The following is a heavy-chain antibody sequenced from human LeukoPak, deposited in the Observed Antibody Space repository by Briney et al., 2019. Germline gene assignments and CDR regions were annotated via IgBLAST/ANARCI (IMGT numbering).Heavy chain of an antibody. CDR2: MNPNSGNT. CDR1: GYTFTSYD. D-gene: IGHD5-18*01. Sequence: GASVKVSCKASGYTFTSYDINWVRQATGQGLEWMGWMNPNSGNTGYAQKFQGRVTMTRNTSISTAYMELSSLRSEDTAVYYCATPSPTGYSYGPGYFDYWGQGTLVTVSS. J-gene: IGHJ4*02. V-gene: IGHV1-8*01. CDR3: ATPSPTGYSYGPGYFDY.